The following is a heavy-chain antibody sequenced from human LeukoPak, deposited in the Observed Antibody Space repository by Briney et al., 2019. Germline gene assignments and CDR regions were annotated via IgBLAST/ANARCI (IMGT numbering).Heavy chain of an antibody. CDR1: GYTFTSYD. V-gene: IGHV1-8*01. Sequence: EASVKASCKASGYTFTSYDINWVRQATGQGLEWMGWMNPNSGNTGYAQKFQGRVTMTRNTSISTAYMELSSLRSEDTAVYYCARGSVDTAMDFYYYYYMDVWGKGTTVTISS. J-gene: IGHJ6*03. CDR2: MNPNSGNT. CDR3: ARGSVDTAMDFYYYYYMDV. D-gene: IGHD5-18*01.